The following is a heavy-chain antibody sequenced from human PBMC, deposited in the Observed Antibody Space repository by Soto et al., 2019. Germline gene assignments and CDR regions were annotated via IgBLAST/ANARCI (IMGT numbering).Heavy chain of an antibody. CDR1: GGSISSGGYS. J-gene: IGHJ4*01. Sequence: TLSLTCAVSGGSISSGGYSWSWIRQPPGKGLEWIGQLKNSGSAYYNPSLRSRVTISADTSKNQFSLKLTSVTTADTAVYFCARSFCTDTSCSIFDSWGLGTQVTVSS. V-gene: IGHV4-30-2*01. D-gene: IGHD2-2*01. CDR2: LKNSGSA. CDR3: ARSFCTDTSCSIFDS.